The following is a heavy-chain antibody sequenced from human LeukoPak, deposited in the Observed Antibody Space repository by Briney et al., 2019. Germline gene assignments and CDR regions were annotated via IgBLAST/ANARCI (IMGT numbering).Heavy chain of an antibody. CDR1: GFPFSNYP. J-gene: IGHJ4*02. CDR3: ARDRGYSYIDY. V-gene: IGHV3-30*04. CDR2: ISYDGNKK. Sequence: HPGGSLRLSCAASGFPFSNYPMYWVRQAPGKGLEWVATISYDGNKKYHADSVKGRFTISRDDSKNTLSLQMNSLRVEDTAVYYRARDRGYSYIDYWGQGTLVTVSS. D-gene: IGHD5-18*01.